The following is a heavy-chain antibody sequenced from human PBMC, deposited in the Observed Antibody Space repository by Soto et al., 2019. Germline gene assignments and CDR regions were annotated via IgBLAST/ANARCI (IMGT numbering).Heavy chain of an antibody. V-gene: IGHV4-59*08. D-gene: IGHD4-17*01. J-gene: IGHJ4*02. CDR3: AISISPAYGDYRS. CDR2: IYYSGST. CDR1: GGSISSYY. Sequence: SETLSLTCTVSGGSISSYYWSWIRQPPGKGLEWIGYIYYSGSTNYNPSLKSRVTISVDTSKNQFSLKLSSVTAADTAVYYCAISISPAYGDYRSWGQGTLVTVSS.